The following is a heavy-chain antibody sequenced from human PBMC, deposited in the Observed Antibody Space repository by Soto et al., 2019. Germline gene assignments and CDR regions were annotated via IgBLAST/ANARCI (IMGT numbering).Heavy chain of an antibody. CDR2: VYYTGST. CDR1: GGSMSGYY. D-gene: IGHD6-6*01. Sequence: SETLSLTCRVSGGSMSGYYWSWIRQAPGKGLEWIGYVYYTGSTNYNPSLQSRVTISVDTSNKQFSLSLRLVTAADTAVYFCARSIAVPSSHIDHWGQGIRVTVSS. J-gene: IGHJ4*02. CDR3: ARSIAVPSSHIDH. V-gene: IGHV4-59*01.